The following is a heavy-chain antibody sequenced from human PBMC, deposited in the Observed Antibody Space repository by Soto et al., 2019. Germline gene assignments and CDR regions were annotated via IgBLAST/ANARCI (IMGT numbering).Heavy chain of an antibody. J-gene: IGHJ4*02. CDR3: ATEYSTGWHY. CDR1: GDSVSRNNAT. V-gene: IGHV6-1*01. CDR2: TYYRSKWYN. Sequence: SQTLSLTCSISGDSVSRNNATWNWIRQSPSRGFEWLGRTYYRSKWYNDYAVSVKSRVTINPDTSKSQFSLQLNSVTPEDTAVYYCATEYSTGWHYWGQGMLVTVSS. D-gene: IGHD6-19*01.